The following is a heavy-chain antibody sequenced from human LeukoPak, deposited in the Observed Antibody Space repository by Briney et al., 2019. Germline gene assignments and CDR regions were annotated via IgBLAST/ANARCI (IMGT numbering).Heavy chain of an antibody. CDR1: GFTFSNAW. CDR3: TTEGYCSSTSCYRDY. D-gene: IGHD2-2*01. Sequence: GGSLRLSCAASGFTFSNAWMSWVRQAPGKGLEWVGRIKSKTDGGTTDYAAPVKGRFTISRDDSKNTLYLQMNSLKTEDTAVYYCTTEGYCSSTSCYRDYWGQGTVVTVSS. V-gene: IGHV3-15*01. CDR2: IKSKTDGGTT. J-gene: IGHJ4*02.